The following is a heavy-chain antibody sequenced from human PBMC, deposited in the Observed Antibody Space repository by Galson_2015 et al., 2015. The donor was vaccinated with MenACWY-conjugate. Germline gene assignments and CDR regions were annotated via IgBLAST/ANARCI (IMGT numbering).Heavy chain of an antibody. D-gene: IGHD2/OR15-2a*01. CDR3: AREFSY. J-gene: IGHJ4*02. CDR1: GGSASSSGYY. V-gene: IGHV4-61*08. Sequence: QVQLQESGPGLVKHSETLSLTCTVSGGSASSSGYYWTWIRQPPGKGLEWIGLIYDSVTTKYNPSLKGRVTISLDTSKNQVSLKLSSVTAADTAVYYCAREFSYWGQGTLVTVSS. CDR2: IYDSVTT.